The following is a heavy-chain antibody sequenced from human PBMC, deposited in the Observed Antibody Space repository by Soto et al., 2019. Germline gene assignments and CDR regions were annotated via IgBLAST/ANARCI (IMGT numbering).Heavy chain of an antibody. D-gene: IGHD2-21*01. CDR1: GFIFRFHA. V-gene: IGHV3-23*01. Sequence: GGSLRLSCAAAGFIFRFHAMSWVRQAPGKGLEWISTIGSSDIYYADSVKGRFTVSRDNSNNMLFLQMNSLRADDTAVYYCAKDHFNGNRLFDAFDIWGQGTMVTVSS. CDR2: IGSSDI. J-gene: IGHJ3*02. CDR3: AKDHFNGNRLFDAFDI.